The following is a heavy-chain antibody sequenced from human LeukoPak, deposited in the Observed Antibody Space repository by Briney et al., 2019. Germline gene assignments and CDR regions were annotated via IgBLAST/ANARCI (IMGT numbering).Heavy chain of an antibody. Sequence: ASVKVSCKASGYTFSNSGISWVRQAPGQGLEWMGWISTYSGTTNYAHNLQGRLTMTTDTSTSTDYMALRNLKSDDTAVYYCARSGGYYFYMDVWGKGTTVTVSS. CDR1: GYTFSNSG. CDR2: ISTYSGTT. CDR3: ARSGGYYFYMDV. V-gene: IGHV1-18*01. J-gene: IGHJ6*03. D-gene: IGHD1-26*01.